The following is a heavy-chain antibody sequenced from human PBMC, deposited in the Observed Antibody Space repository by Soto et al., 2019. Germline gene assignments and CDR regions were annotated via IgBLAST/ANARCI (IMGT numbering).Heavy chain of an antibody. J-gene: IGHJ3*02. CDR3: ARDWVWWELTPPYDAFDI. CDR2: IIPIFGTA. D-gene: IGHD1-26*01. Sequence: SVKVSCKASGGTFSSYAISWVRQAPGQGLERMGGIIPIFGTANYAQKFQGRVTITADESTSTAYMELSSLRSEDTAVYYCARDWVWWELTPPYDAFDIWGQGTMVTVSS. V-gene: IGHV1-69*13. CDR1: GGTFSSYA.